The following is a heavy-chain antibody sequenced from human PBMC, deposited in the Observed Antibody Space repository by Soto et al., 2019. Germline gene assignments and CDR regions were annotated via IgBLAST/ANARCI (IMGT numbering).Heavy chain of an antibody. D-gene: IGHD2-2*01. Sequence: GGALSHSCVAPEFPYRKFNIHWGRETPGKVVEWVAVISYDGSNKYYADSVKGRFTISRDNSKNTLYLQMNSLRAEDADVYYCPKRWDVLVLPQTFCIWGQRTMVTVSS. CDR3: PKRWDVLVLPQTFCI. CDR2: ISYDGSNK. CDR1: EFPYRKFN. V-gene: IGHV3-30*18. J-gene: IGHJ3*02.